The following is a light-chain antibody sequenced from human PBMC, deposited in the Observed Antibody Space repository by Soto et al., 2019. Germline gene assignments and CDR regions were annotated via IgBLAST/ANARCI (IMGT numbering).Light chain of an antibody. J-gene: IGKJ2*01. CDR3: QQYYSYLPYT. V-gene: IGKV1-8*01. Sequence: AIRMTQSPSSLSASTGDRVTITCRASQGISSYLAWYQQKPGKAPKLLIYAASTLQSGVPSRFSGSGSGTDLTLTISCLQSEDFATYYCQQYYSYLPYTFGQGTKLEIK. CDR1: QGISSY. CDR2: AAS.